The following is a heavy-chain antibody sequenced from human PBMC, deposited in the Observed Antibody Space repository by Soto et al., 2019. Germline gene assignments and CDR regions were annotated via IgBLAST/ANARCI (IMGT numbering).Heavy chain of an antibody. J-gene: IGHJ3*02. CDR1: GFNFNIYW. CDR3: ARDFGEVGATAVYDI. CDR2: INSDGSDT. V-gene: IGHV3-74*01. Sequence: HPGGSLRLSCAASGFNFNIYWIHWIRQAPGEGLVWVSRINSDGSDTSYADSVKGRFTISRDNAQNILYLQMNSLRAEDTALYYCARDFGEVGATAVYDIWGQGTMVTVSS. D-gene: IGHD1-26*01.